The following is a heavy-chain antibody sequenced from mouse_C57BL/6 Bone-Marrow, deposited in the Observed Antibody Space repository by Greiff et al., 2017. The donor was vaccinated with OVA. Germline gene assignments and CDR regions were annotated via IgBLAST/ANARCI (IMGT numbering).Heavy chain of an antibody. Sequence: QVQLQQSGPELVKPGASVKISCKASGYTFTDYYINWVKQRPGQGLEWIGWIFPGSGSTYYNEKFKGKATLTVDKSSSTAYMLLSSLTSEDSAVYFCARAAAAQAKAWFAYWGQGTLVTVSA. J-gene: IGHJ3*01. V-gene: IGHV1-75*01. D-gene: IGHD3-2*02. CDR3: ARAAAAQAKAWFAY. CDR2: IFPGSGST. CDR1: GYTFTDYY.